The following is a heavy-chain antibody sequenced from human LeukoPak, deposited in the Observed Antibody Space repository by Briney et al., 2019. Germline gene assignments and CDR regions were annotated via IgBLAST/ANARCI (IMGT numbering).Heavy chain of an antibody. Sequence: GGALRLSCASSGFTFSDYYMSWIRQAPGKGREGVSYISSRGSTIYYADSVKGRFTISRDNAKNSLYLQMNSLRAEDTAVYYCARDRGRDGYNSAFDYWGQGTLVTVSS. V-gene: IGHV3-11*01. D-gene: IGHD5-24*01. CDR3: ARDRGRDGYNSAFDY. CDR1: GFTFSDYY. J-gene: IGHJ4*02. CDR2: ISSRGSTI.